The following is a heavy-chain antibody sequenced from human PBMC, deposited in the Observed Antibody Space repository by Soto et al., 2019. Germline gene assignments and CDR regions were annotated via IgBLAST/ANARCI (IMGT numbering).Heavy chain of an antibody. D-gene: IGHD3-9*01. CDR3: ARNLYYDILTGYYPIWFDP. V-gene: IGHV1-69*02. CDR1: GGTFSSYT. J-gene: IGHJ5*02. Sequence: SVKVSCKASGGTFSSYTISWVRQAPGQGLEWMGRIIPILGIANYAQKFQGRVTITADKSTSTAYMELSSLRSEDTAVYYCARNLYYDILTGYYPIWFDPWGQGTLVTVPS. CDR2: IIPILGIA.